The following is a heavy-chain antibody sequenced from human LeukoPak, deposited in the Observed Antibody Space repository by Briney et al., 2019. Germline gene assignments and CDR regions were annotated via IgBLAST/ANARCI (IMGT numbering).Heavy chain of an antibody. J-gene: IGHJ4*02. CDR2: ISWNSDST. CDR1: GFTFDAYA. D-gene: IGHD6-19*01. V-gene: IGHV3-9*01. Sequence: PGGSLRLSCAASGFTFDAYAMHWVRHAPGKGLEWVSGISWNSDSTGYADSVKGRFTISRDNAMNSLSLQMHSLRPEDTALYYCAKPKTTSSGWYFFDNWGQGTLVTVSS. CDR3: AKPKTTSSGWYFFDN.